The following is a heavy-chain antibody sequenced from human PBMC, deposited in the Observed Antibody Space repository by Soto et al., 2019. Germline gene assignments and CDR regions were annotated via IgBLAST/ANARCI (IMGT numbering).Heavy chain of an antibody. CDR1: GFTFSSYG. D-gene: IGHD3-22*01. CDR2: IWYEGTNK. Sequence: GGSLRLSCAASGFTFSSYGMHWVRQAPGKELEWVAVIWYEGTNKYYAESVRGRFTISRDNSKNTLYLQMSSLRAEDTAIYYCARDFVSYYYDSSGYSQGYYYGMDVWGQGTTVTVSS. J-gene: IGHJ6*02. V-gene: IGHV3-33*01. CDR3: ARDFVSYYYDSSGYSQGYYYGMDV.